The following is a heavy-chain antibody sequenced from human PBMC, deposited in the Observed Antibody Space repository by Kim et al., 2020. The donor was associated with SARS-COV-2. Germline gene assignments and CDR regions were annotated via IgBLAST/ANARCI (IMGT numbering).Heavy chain of an antibody. Sequence: GGSLRLSCAASGFTFSDYYMSWSRQAPGKGLEWVSYISSSSSYTNYADSVKGRFTISRDNAKNSLYLQMNSLRAEDTAVYYCAKGVVAADLDYWGQGTLVTVSS. CDR1: GFTFSDYY. V-gene: IGHV3-11*06. CDR3: AKGVVAADLDY. D-gene: IGHD2-15*01. J-gene: IGHJ4*02. CDR2: ISSSSSYT.